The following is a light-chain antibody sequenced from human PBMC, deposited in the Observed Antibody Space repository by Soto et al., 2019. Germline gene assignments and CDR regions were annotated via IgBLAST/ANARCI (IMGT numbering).Light chain of an antibody. CDR2: DVS. V-gene: IGKV3-11*01. Sequence: EIVLTHSPATLSFSPGERVTLSFRASQSVSNSLAWYQQKPGQPPRLLIYDVSNRATGIPARFSGSGSGTDFTLTITSLEPEDFAVYFCHQRYNWPRVTFGQGTRLEIK. CDR1: QSVSNS. CDR3: HQRYNWPRVT. J-gene: IGKJ5*01.